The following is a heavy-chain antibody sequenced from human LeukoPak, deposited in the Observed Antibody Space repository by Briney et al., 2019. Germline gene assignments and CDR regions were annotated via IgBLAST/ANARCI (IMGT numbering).Heavy chain of an antibody. Sequence: GGSLRLSCAASGFTFSSYAMSWVRQAPGKGLEWVSAISGSGGGTYYADSVKGRFTISRDNSKNTLYLQMNSLRAEDTAVYYCAKQVIVATLPFDYWGQGTLVTVSS. CDR1: GFTFSSYA. V-gene: IGHV3-23*01. CDR2: ISGSGGGT. D-gene: IGHD5-12*01. J-gene: IGHJ4*02. CDR3: AKQVIVATLPFDY.